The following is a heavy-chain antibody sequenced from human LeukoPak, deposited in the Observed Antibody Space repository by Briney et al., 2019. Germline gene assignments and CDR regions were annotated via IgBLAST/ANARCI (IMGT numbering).Heavy chain of an antibody. Sequence: ESGPTLVNPTQTLTLTCTLSGFSLSTSGVGVGWIRQSPGKALEWLALIYWDDDKRYSPSLKTRLTISKDTSKNQVVLTMTNMDPVDTGTYYCARIRGSAEFDYWGQGTLVTVSS. V-gene: IGHV2-5*02. CDR1: GFSLSTSGVG. CDR3: ARIRGSAEFDY. J-gene: IGHJ4*02. CDR2: IYWDDDK. D-gene: IGHD5-18*01.